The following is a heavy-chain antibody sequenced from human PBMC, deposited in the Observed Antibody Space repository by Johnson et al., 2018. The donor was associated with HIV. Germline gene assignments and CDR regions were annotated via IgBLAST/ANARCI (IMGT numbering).Heavy chain of an antibody. J-gene: IGHJ3*02. CDR1: GFTFSSYG. CDR2: IRYDGSNK. V-gene: IGHV3-30*02. CDR3: ASPPAYCGGDVCYAFDI. D-gene: IGHD2-21*02. Sequence: QVQLVESGGGVVRPGGSLSLSCAASGFTFSSYGMHWVRQAPGKGLEWVAFIRYDGSNKYYADSVKGRFTISRDNSKNTLYLQMNSLRAEDTAVYYCASPPAYCGGDVCYAFDIWGQGTMVTVSS.